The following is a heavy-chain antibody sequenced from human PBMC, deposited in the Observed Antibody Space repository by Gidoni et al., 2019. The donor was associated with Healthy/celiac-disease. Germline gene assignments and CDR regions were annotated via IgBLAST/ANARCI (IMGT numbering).Heavy chain of an antibody. CDR3: ARADYDILTGYYWGNYFDY. Sequence: QVQLVPSGAEVKKPGSSVKVSCKASGGTFSSYAISWVRQAPGQGLEWMGRIIPILGIANYAQKFQGRVTITADKSTSTAYMELSSLRSEDTAVYYCARADYDILTGYYWGNYFDYWGQGTLVTVSS. J-gene: IGHJ4*02. CDR2: IIPILGIA. CDR1: GGTFSSYA. D-gene: IGHD3-9*01. V-gene: IGHV1-69*04.